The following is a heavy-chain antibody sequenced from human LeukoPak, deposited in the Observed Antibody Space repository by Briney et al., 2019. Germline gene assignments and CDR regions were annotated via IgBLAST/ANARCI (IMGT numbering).Heavy chain of an antibody. D-gene: IGHD7-27*01. CDR1: KFTFSSYW. Sequence: GGSLRLSCAASKFTFSSYWMHWVRQAPGKGLVWVSRINPDGSTTNYADSVKGRFTISRDNAKNTLYLQMNSLRAEDTAVYYCARDPPGAHFDYWGQGTLVTVSS. CDR3: ARDPPGAHFDY. V-gene: IGHV3-74*01. J-gene: IGHJ4*02. CDR2: INPDGSTT.